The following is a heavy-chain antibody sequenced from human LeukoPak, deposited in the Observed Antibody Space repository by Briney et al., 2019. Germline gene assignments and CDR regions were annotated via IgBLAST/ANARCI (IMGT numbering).Heavy chain of an antibody. Sequence: SETLSLTCTVSGGSISSSSYYWGSIRQPPGKGLEWIGSIYYSGSTYYNPSLKSRVTISVDTSKNQFSLKLSSVTAADTAVYYCARERIHDYGDYGALDYWGQGTLVTVSS. CDR3: ARERIHDYGDYGALDY. CDR1: GGSISSSSYY. V-gene: IGHV4-39*02. CDR2: IYYSGST. J-gene: IGHJ4*02. D-gene: IGHD4-17*01.